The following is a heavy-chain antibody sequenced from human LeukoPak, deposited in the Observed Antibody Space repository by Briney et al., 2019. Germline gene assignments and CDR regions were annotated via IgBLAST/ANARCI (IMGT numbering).Heavy chain of an antibody. D-gene: IGHD3-3*01. CDR3: ARDFRRTDYYDVWSGYPKGHIDY. V-gene: IGHV4-39*02. CDR2: IYYIGST. J-gene: IGHJ4*02. Sequence: PSETLSLTCTVSGGSISSSSYYWGWIRQPPGKGMEWIGSIYYIGSTYYNPSLKSRVTISVDTSKNQFSLKLSSVTAADTAVYYCARDFRRTDYYDVWSGYPKGHIDYWGQGTLVTVSS. CDR1: GGSISSSSYY.